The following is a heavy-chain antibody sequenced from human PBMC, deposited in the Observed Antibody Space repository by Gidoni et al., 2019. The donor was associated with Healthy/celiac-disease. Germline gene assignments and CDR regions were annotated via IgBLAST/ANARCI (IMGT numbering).Heavy chain of an antibody. CDR3: TVGYSYGPFTY. Sequence: EVQLVESGGGLVQPGGSLKLSCAASGFTFSGSAMHWVRQASGKGLEWVGRIRSKANSYATAYAASVKGRFTISRDDSKNTAYLQMNSLKTEDTAVYYCTVGYSYGPFTYWGQGTLVTVSS. CDR1: GFTFSGSA. J-gene: IGHJ4*02. D-gene: IGHD5-18*01. V-gene: IGHV3-73*02. CDR2: IRSKANSYAT.